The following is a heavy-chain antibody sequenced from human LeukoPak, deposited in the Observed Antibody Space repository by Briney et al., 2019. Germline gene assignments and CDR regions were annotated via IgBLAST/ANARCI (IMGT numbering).Heavy chain of an antibody. CDR3: ARQGYSGHSQGAADY. CDR1: GYAFTGHY. V-gene: IGHV1-2*02. CDR2: INPKNAGT. Sequence: ASVKVSCKASGYAFTGHYIHWVRQAPGQGLEWMGWINPKNAGTNYAQKFQGRVTMTRGTSTGTAYMELSRLRSDDTAVYYCARQGYSGHSQGAADYWGQGTLVTVSS. D-gene: IGHD4-23*01. J-gene: IGHJ4*02.